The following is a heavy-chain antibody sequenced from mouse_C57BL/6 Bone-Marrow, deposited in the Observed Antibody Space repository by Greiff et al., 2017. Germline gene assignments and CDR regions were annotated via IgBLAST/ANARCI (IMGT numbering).Heavy chain of an antibody. CDR1: GYTFTSYG. CDR3: AGGGGYYSYWYFDV. Sequence: VQLQQSGAELVRPGSSVKMSCKTSGYTFTSYGINWVKQRPGQGLEWIGYIYIGNGYTEYNEKFKGKATLTSDTSSSTAYMQLSSLSSEDSAIYCGAGGGGYYSYWYFDVGGTGTTVTVSS. V-gene: IGHV1-58*01. J-gene: IGHJ1*03. D-gene: IGHD2-3*01. CDR2: IYIGNGYT.